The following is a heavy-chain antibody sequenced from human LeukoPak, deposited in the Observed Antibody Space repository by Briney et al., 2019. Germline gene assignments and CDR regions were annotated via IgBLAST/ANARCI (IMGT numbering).Heavy chain of an antibody. V-gene: IGHV1-69*04. CDR1: GGTFSSYA. D-gene: IGHD2-21*02. J-gene: IGHJ6*02. CDR3: ARDQAPYCGGDCYSGYYYGMDV. Sequence: VASVKVSCKASGGTFSSYAISWVRQAPGQGLEWMGRIIPILGIANYAQKFQGRVTITADKSTSTAYMELSSLRSEDTAVYHCARDQAPYCGGDCYSGYYYGMDVWGQGTTVPVSS. CDR2: IIPILGIA.